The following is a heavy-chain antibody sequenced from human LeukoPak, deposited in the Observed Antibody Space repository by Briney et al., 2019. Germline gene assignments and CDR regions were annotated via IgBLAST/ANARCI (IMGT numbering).Heavy chain of an antibody. CDR1: GCTFSNYA. CDR2: ISNSGHSS. D-gene: IGHD6-13*01. V-gene: IGHV3-23*01. Sequence: GGSLRLPCAASGCTFSNYARSWVRQPPGKGLDGVSGISNSGHSSYHADSVKGRFTTTRDNSQNTLYLQMNSLRVEDTALYYCAKDWRNGYSSDWYSEGYFPHWGQGTLVTVSS. J-gene: IGHJ1*01. CDR3: AKDWRNGYSSDWYSEGYFPH.